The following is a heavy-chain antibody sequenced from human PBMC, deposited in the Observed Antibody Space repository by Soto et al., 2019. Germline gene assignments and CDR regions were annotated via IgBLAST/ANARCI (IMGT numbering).Heavy chain of an antibody. CDR3: ARVGSGYDYVFDY. CDR1: GGSISSGDYY. Sequence: QVQLQESGPGLVKPSQTLSLTCTVSGGSISSGDYYWSWIRQPPGKGLEWIGYIYYSGSTYYNPSLQSRVTISVDTSKNQFSLKLSSVTAADTAVYYCARVGSGYDYVFDYWGQGTLVTVSS. V-gene: IGHV4-30-4*01. CDR2: IYYSGST. D-gene: IGHD5-12*01. J-gene: IGHJ4*02.